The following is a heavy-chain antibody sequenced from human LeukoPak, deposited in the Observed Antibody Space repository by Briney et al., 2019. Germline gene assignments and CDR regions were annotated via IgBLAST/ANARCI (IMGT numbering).Heavy chain of an antibody. Sequence: EASVKVSCTASGYTFTSYYMHWVRQAPGQGLEWMGLINPSGGSTSYAQKFQGRVTMTRDTSTSTVYVELSSLRSEDTAVYYCARAGYRSGGSCYHNWFDPWGQGTLVTVSS. CDR2: INPSGGST. D-gene: IGHD2-15*01. J-gene: IGHJ5*02. CDR3: ARAGYRSGGSCYHNWFDP. V-gene: IGHV1-46*01. CDR1: GYTFTSYY.